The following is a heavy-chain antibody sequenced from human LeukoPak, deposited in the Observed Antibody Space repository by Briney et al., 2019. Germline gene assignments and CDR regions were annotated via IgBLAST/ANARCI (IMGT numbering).Heavy chain of an antibody. Sequence: GASVKVSCKASGYTFTGYYMHWVRQAPGQGLEWMGWINPNSGGTNYAQKFQGRVTMTRDTSISTAYMELSRLRSDDTAVYYCARNTAMVIGLFDYWGQGTLVTVSS. D-gene: IGHD5-18*01. CDR3: ARNTAMVIGLFDY. CDR2: INPNSGGT. V-gene: IGHV1-2*02. J-gene: IGHJ4*02. CDR1: GYTFTGYY.